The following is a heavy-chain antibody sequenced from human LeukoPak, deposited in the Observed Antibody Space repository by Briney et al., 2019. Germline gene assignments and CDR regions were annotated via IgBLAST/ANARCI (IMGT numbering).Heavy chain of an antibody. J-gene: IGHJ4*02. D-gene: IGHD3-10*01. V-gene: IGHV4-28*05. CDR1: GYSISSPHW. Sequence: SETLSLTCVVSGYSISSPHWWGWIRQPPGKGLEWIGYIYYSGTIYYNPSLKSRVTMSVDTSKNQFSLKLSSVTAADTAVYYCARTAVVRGTSPTYYFDYWGQGTLVTVSS. CDR2: IYYSGTI. CDR3: ARTAVVRGTSPTYYFDY.